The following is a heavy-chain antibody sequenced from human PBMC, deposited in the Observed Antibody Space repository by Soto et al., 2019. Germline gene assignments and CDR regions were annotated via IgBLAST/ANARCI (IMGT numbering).Heavy chain of an antibody. J-gene: IGHJ4*02. D-gene: IGHD1-26*01. Sequence: SSVKVSCKASGGTFSSYAISWVRQAPGQGLEWMGGIIPIFGTANYAQKFQGRVTITADESTSTAYMELSSLRSEDTAVYYGAAVGLPGATGDWCQRNLVTVAS. CDR3: AAVGLPGATGD. V-gene: IGHV1-69*13. CDR1: GGTFSSYA. CDR2: IIPIFGTA.